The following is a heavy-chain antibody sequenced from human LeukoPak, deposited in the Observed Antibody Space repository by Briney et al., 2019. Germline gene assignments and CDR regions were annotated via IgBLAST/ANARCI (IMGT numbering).Heavy chain of an antibody. D-gene: IGHD3-22*01. CDR1: GGSISSYY. CDR2: IYTSGST. J-gene: IGHJ4*02. V-gene: IGHV4-4*07. CDR3: AREIHYYDSSGYLDY. Sequence: SETLSLTCTVSGGSISSYYWSWIRQPAGKGLKWIGRIYTSGSTNYNPSLKSRVTMSVDTSKNQFSLRLSSVTAADTAVYYCAREIHYYDSSGYLDYWGQGTLVTVSS.